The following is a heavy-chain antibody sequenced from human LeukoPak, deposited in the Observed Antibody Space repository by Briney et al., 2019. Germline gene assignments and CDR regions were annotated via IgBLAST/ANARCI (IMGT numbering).Heavy chain of an antibody. CDR3: ARDRESESDSEGDY. D-gene: IGHD4-11*01. Sequence: GGSLRLSCSASGFTFSRFWMSWVRQAPGKGLEYVALIKQGGSEIYHMDSVKGRFTISRDDATNSLYLQMSSLRVEDTALYYCARDRESESDSEGDYWGQGTLVTVSS. CDR1: GFTFSRFW. J-gene: IGHJ4*02. CDR2: IKQGGSEI. V-gene: IGHV3-7*01.